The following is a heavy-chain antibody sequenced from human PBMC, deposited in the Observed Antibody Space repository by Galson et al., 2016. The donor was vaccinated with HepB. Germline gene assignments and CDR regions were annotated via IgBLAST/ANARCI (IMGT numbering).Heavy chain of an antibody. CDR2: ISYDGSNK. Sequence: SLRLSCAASGFTFRTYSMSWVRQAPGKGLEWVATISYDGSNKYYADSLKGRLTVSRDNSNNTLYLQMNSLRAEDTAVYYCAREPVASGVFDYWGQGILVTVSS. CDR3: AREPVASGVFDY. V-gene: IGHV3-30*03. CDR1: GFTFRTYS. J-gene: IGHJ4*02. D-gene: IGHD6-25*01.